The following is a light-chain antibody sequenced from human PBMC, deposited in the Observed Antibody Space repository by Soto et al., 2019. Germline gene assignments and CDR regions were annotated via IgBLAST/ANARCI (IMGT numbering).Light chain of an antibody. CDR3: QQYGNSPYT. CDR1: QSVSIKY. V-gene: IGKV3-20*01. Sequence: EIVLTQSPDTLSLSPGERATLACRASQSVSIKYVSWYQQNLGQAPRLLIYGTSNRATGIPVRFSGSASGTEFNLNINGVEPEDFAVYYCQQYGNSPYTFGQGTKLAIK. CDR2: GTS. J-gene: IGKJ2*01.